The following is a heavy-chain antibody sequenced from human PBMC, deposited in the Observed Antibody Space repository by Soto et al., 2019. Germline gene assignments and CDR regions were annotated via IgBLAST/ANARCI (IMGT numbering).Heavy chain of an antibody. Sequence: GTRLGACAVCGLRYSDYWMSWVRQAPGKGLEWVANIKQDESDKYYVDSVKGRFTISRDNAKNALYLQINSLRVEDTAVYYCAVYCYTMTCTNFHGYSWGQGTQVTVSS. J-gene: IGHJ5*02. CDR1: GLRYSDYW. CDR2: IKQDESDK. CDR3: AVYCYTMTCTNFHGYS. V-gene: IGHV3-7*05. D-gene: IGHD3-16*02.